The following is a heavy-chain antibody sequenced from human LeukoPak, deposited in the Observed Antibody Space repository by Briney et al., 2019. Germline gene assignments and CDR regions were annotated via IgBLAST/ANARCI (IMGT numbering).Heavy chain of an antibody. J-gene: IGHJ4*02. CDR2: VKPKTDGETT. Sequence: GGSLRLSCAASGFTFSNAYMNWVRQAPGKGLEWVGRVKPKTDGETTEYAAPVKGRFSISRDDSKNMLYLQMNSLKTEDTAVYYCITPLPYSAQGGQGTLVTVSS. D-gene: IGHD2-21*01. V-gene: IGHV3-15*07. CDR1: GFTFSNAY. CDR3: ITPLPYSAQ.